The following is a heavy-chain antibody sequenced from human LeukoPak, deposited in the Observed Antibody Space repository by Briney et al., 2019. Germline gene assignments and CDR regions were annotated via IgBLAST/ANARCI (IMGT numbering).Heavy chain of an antibody. J-gene: IGHJ6*02. CDR2: ISYDGTIE. CDR1: GFTFTDYI. Sequence: GGSLRLSCAASGFTFTDYIMHWVRQAPGKGLEWVTVISYDGTIEYYADSVKGRFTISKDNSKNRLYLQMNSLRTEDTAVYFCARGGQQMSDAMDVWGQGTTVTVSS. V-gene: IGHV3-30-3*01. CDR3: ARGGQQMSDAMDV. D-gene: IGHD6-13*01.